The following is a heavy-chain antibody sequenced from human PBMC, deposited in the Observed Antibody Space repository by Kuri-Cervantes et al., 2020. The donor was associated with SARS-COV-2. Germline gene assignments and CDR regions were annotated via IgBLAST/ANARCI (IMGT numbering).Heavy chain of an antibody. D-gene: IGHD4-11*01. CDR3: AREDYSNYYYYYMDV. CDR2: IYTSGST. V-gene: IGHV4-61*09. Sequence: SETLSLTCTVSGGSISSGSYYWSWIRQPAGKGLEWIGYIYTSGSTNYNPSLKSRVTISVDTSKNQFSLKPSSVTAADTAVYYCAREDYSNYYYYYMDVWGKGTTVTVSS. J-gene: IGHJ6*03. CDR1: GGSISSGSYY.